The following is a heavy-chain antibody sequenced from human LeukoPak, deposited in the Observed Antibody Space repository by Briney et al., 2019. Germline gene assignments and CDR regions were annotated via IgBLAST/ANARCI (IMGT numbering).Heavy chain of an antibody. CDR1: GFTLRNYW. V-gene: IGHV3-74*01. CDR3: ARYSSSSGGAAYYLDY. Sequence: GGSLRLSCTASGFTLRNYWMHWVRQVPGKRLVWFSRISGDGSVTNYADSVQGRFTISRDNAKNILYLQINSLRSEDTAAYYCARYSSSSGGAAYYLDYWGHGTLVTVSS. D-gene: IGHD6-6*01. CDR2: ISGDGSVT. J-gene: IGHJ4*01.